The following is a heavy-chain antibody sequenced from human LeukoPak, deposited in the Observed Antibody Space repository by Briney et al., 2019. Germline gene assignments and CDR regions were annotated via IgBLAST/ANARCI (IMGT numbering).Heavy chain of an antibody. Sequence: GGSLRLSCAASGFTFSRYGMSWVRQAPGKGLEWVSGISWNSGSIGYADSVKGRFTISRDNAKNSLYLQMNSLRAEDTAVYYCARGSYVITFGGPPKLFDYWGQGTLVTVSS. CDR1: GFTFSRYG. J-gene: IGHJ4*02. D-gene: IGHD3-16*01. V-gene: IGHV3-20*04. CDR3: ARGSYVITFGGPPKLFDY. CDR2: ISWNSGSI.